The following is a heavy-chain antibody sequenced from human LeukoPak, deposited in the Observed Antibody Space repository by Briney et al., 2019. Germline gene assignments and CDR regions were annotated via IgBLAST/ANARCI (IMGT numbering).Heavy chain of an antibody. V-gene: IGHV3-49*04. D-gene: IGHD6-13*01. CDR2: IRSKAYGGTT. J-gene: IGHJ4*02. CDR1: GFTFGDYA. CDR3: TRSVSAKWQQLVYYFDY. Sequence: GGSLRLSCTASGFTFGDYAMSWVRQAPGKGLEWVGFIRSKAYGGTTEYAASVKGRFTISRDDSKSIAYLQMNSLKTEDTAVYYCTRSVSAKWQQLVYYFDYWGQGTLVTVSS.